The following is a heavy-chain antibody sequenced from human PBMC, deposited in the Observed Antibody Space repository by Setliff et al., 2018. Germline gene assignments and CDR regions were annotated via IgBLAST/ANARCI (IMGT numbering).Heavy chain of an antibody. J-gene: IGHJ3*02. Sequence: PGGSLRLSCAASGFTFSSYAMHWVRQAPGKGLEWVAVISYDGSNKYYADSVKGRFTISRDNSKNSLYLQMNSLRAEDTAVYYCARDAEVVKRWGDAFDIWGQGTMVTVSS. CDR1: GFTFSSYA. V-gene: IGHV3-30-3*01. CDR2: ISYDGSNK. D-gene: IGHD3-22*01. CDR3: ARDAEVVKRWGDAFDI.